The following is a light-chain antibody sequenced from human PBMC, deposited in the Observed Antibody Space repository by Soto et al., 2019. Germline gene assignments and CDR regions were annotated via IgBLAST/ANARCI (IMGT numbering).Light chain of an antibody. CDR1: QSVSSNY. CDR2: DAS. J-gene: IGKJ5*01. V-gene: IGKV3-20*01. Sequence: EMVLTQSQGTLSLYPGERATLSCRDSQSVSSNYFAWYQQKPGQAPRLLSYDASSRPTGITDRFSGSGSGTDFTLTIRRLEPEHFAVYYCQRYGISPITFDQGTRLEIK. CDR3: QRYGISPIT.